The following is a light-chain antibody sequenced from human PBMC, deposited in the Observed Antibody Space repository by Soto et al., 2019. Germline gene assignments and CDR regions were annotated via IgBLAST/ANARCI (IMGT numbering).Light chain of an antibody. J-gene: IGLJ1*01. V-gene: IGLV1-44*01. CDR2: SNK. CDR3: AAWDDSLNGLYL. Sequence: QPVLTQPPSASGTPGQRVTISCSGSNSNIGTNTVNWYQQLPGTAPKLLIYSNKQRPSGVPDRFSGSKSGTSASLAISGLQSEDEAEYFCAAWDDSLNGLYLFGTGTKLTVL. CDR1: NSNIGTNT.